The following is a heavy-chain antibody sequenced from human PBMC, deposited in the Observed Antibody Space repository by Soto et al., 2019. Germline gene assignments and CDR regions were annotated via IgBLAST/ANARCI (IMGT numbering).Heavy chain of an antibody. J-gene: IGHJ4*02. V-gene: IGHV3-30-3*02. Sequence: GGSLRLSCAGSGFILSNYTMHWVRQAPGKGLEWVATTSYDGLNTFYGESVRGRFSISRDTSKNTLFLQMDSLKTEDTAVYFCAKSSSGLRDYFDSWGRGTLVTVSS. CDR1: GFILSNYT. CDR3: AKSSSGLRDYFDS. D-gene: IGHD3-10*01. CDR2: TSYDGLNT.